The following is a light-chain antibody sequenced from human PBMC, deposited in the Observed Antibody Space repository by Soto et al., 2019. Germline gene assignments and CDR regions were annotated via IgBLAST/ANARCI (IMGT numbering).Light chain of an antibody. Sequence: QSVLTQPASVSGSPGQSITISCTGTSSDIGAYNLVSWYQQHPGKAPKLMLYDVNIRPSGVSNRFSGSKSGNTASLTISGLQAEDEADYYCTSWTTSTTMIFGGGTQLPVL. CDR2: DVN. CDR1: SSDIGAYNL. CDR3: TSWTTSTTMI. J-gene: IGLJ2*01. V-gene: IGLV2-14*03.